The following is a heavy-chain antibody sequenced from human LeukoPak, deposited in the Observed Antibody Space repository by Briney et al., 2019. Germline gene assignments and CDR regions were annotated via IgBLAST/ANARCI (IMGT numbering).Heavy chain of an antibody. V-gene: IGHV5-51*01. D-gene: IGHD2/OR15-2a*01. Sequence: GESLKTSCKASGYSFTSCWIGWVRQMPGKGLEWMGIIYPGDSDTRYSPSFQGQVTISADKSVSTAYLRWSSLKASDTAMYYCARLIIPTAPFDYWGQGTLVTVSS. CDR1: GYSFTSCW. CDR2: IYPGDSDT. J-gene: IGHJ4*02. CDR3: ARLIIPTAPFDY.